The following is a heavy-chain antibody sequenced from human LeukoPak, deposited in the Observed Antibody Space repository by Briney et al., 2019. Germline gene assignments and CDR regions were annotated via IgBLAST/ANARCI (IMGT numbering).Heavy chain of an antibody. D-gene: IGHD2-15*01. J-gene: IGHJ4*02. V-gene: IGHV3-74*01. CDR2: IESDASNT. CDR3: ARDFTNIRGGGYFDN. CDR1: GFAFGSHW. Sequence: GGSLRLSCAASGFAFGSHWMHWVRQAPGKGLVWVARIESDASNTRYADSVKGRFTISRDNANKTLYLQMNSLRAEDTAVYHCARDFTNIRGGGYFDNWGQGTLVTVSS.